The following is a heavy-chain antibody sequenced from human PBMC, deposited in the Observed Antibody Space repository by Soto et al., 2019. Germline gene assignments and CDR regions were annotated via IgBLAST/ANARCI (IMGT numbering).Heavy chain of an antibody. CDR2: LNPGNGNT. Sequence: QVQLVQSGAEVKEPGASVKVSCRASGYTFTNYAIHWVRQAPGQRLEWMGWLNPGNGNTKYPQKSQARVTITRDTSATTAYMFLSSLRSEDTAVYYCARDQGIPYCGGDCYSDWYFDLWGRGTLVTVSS. CDR3: ARDQGIPYCGGDCYSDWYFDL. D-gene: IGHD2-21*01. V-gene: IGHV1-3*01. J-gene: IGHJ2*01. CDR1: GYTFTNYA.